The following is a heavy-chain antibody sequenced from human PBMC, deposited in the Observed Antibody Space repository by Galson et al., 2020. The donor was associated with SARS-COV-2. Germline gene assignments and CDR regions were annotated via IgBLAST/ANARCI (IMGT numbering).Heavy chain of an antibody. V-gene: IGHV4-34*01. CDR1: GGTFSGYY. CDR2: INDGGRT. Sequence: SQTLSLTCAVYGGTFSGYYWNWIRQSPGKGLEWIGEINDGGRTNYNPSLESRVGISVDTSKKQFSLKLSSVTAADTAVYHCARGRYPRADGILLWMYRRASSGVFESWSQGTRVTVSS. J-gene: IGHJ4*02. CDR3: ARGRYPRADGILLWMYRRASSGVFES. D-gene: IGHD3-3*01.